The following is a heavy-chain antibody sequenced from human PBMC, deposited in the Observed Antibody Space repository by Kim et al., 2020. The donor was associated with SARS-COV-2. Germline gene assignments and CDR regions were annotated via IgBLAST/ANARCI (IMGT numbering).Heavy chain of an antibody. J-gene: IGHJ4*02. CDR2: IYYSGST. V-gene: IGHV4-61*01. Sequence: SETLSLTCTVSGGSVSSGSYYWSWIRQPPGKGLEWIGYIYYSGSTSYNPSLKSRVTISLDTSKNQFSLKLSSVTAADTAVYYCARDTGRPYDSSGYIDFWGQGTLVTVSS. CDR3: ARDTGRPYDSSGYIDF. CDR1: GGSVSSGSYY. D-gene: IGHD3-22*01.